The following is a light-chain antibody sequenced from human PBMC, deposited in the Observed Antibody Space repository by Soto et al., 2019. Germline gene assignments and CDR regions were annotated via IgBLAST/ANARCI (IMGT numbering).Light chain of an antibody. CDR3: GTWDSSLSASCV. Sequence: QSVLTQPPSVSAAPGQKVTISCSGSSSNIGNNYVSWYQQLPGTAPKLLIYENNKRPSGIPDRFSGSKSGTPATLGITGLQTGDEADYYCGTWDSSLSASCVFGTGTKVTVL. CDR1: SSNIGNNY. V-gene: IGLV1-51*02. CDR2: ENN. J-gene: IGLJ1*01.